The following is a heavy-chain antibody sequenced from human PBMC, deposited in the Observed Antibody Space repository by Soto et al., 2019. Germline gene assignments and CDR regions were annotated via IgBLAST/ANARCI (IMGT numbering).Heavy chain of an antibody. Sequence: PGGSLRLSCAASGFTFSSYSMNWVRQAPGKGLEWVSYISSSSTTIYYADSVKGRFTISRDNSKNTLYLQMNSLRAEDTAVYYCARGNSGSSALLDYWGQGSLVTVSS. CDR2: ISSSSTTI. D-gene: IGHD1-26*01. CDR1: GFTFSSYS. V-gene: IGHV3-48*01. CDR3: ARGNSGSSALLDY. J-gene: IGHJ4*02.